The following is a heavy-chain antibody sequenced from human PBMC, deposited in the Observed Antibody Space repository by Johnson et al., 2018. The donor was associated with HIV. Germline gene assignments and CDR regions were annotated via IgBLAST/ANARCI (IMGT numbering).Heavy chain of an antibody. J-gene: IGHJ3*02. CDR3: AKAEITYYYGSIGYFGAFDI. Sequence: VQLMESGGGLVQPGGSLRLSCAASGFTFSSYAMSWVRQAPGKGLEWVSAISGSGGSTYYADSVKGRFTISRDNSKNSLYLQMNSLRTEDTALYYCAKAEITYYYGSIGYFGAFDIWGQGTMVTVSS. CDR1: GFTFSSYA. D-gene: IGHD3-22*01. CDR2: ISGSGGST. V-gene: IGHV3-23*01.